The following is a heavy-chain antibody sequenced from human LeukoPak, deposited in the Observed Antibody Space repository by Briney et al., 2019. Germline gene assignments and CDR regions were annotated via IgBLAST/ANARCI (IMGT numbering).Heavy chain of an antibody. Sequence: GGSLRLSCAASGFTFSSYWMHWVRQAPGKGLEWVSGISWTSGNIGYADSVEGRFTVSRDNAKNSLYLQMNSLRAEDTALYYCAKTRGPKRYEDFDYWGQGTLVTVSS. J-gene: IGHJ4*02. CDR2: ISWTSGNI. CDR3: AKTRGPKRYEDFDY. CDR1: GFTFSSYW. V-gene: IGHV3-9*01. D-gene: IGHD3-9*01.